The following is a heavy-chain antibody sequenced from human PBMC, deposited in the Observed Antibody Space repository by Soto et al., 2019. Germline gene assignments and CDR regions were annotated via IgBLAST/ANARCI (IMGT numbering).Heavy chain of an antibody. CDR1: GFTFNAYA. Sequence: GGSLRLSCAASGFTFNAYAMTWVRQAPGKGLEWVSAIGGSGGNRYYADSVRGRFTISRDNSKDTVDLQMNSLRVEDTAVYYCARVASDYINSVDNWGQGILVTVSS. CDR3: ARVASDYINSVDN. J-gene: IGHJ4*02. V-gene: IGHV3-23*01. CDR2: IGGSGGNR. D-gene: IGHD4-4*01.